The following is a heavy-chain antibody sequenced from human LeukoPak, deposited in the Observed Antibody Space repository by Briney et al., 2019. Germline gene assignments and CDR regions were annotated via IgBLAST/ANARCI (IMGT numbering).Heavy chain of an antibody. J-gene: IGHJ4*02. V-gene: IGHV3-23*01. CDR2: ISGSGDNI. CDR1: GFNSEDHA. D-gene: IGHD2-21*01. CDR3: PKGAPGEYYFDC. Sequence: GGSLGLSCVVSGFNSEDHAMHWVRQAPGKGLEWVSGISGSGDNIFYADSVKGRFTISRDNSKNTLYLQMNSLRAEDTAIYYCPKGAPGEYYFDCWGQGTLVIVSS.